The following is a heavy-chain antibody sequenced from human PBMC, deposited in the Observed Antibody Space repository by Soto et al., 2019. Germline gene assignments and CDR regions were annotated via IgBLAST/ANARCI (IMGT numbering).Heavy chain of an antibody. J-gene: IGHJ5*02. CDR3: ARDLGVVGGPWFDP. CDR1: GFTFSDYY. D-gene: IGHD3-16*01. V-gene: IGHV3-11*06. CDR2: ISSSSSYT. Sequence: QVQLVESGGGLVKPGGSLRPSCAASGFTFSDYYMSWIRQAPGKGLEWVSYISSSSSYTNYADSVKGRFTISRDNAKNSLYLQMNSLRAEDTAVYYCARDLGVVGGPWFDPWGQGTLVTVSS.